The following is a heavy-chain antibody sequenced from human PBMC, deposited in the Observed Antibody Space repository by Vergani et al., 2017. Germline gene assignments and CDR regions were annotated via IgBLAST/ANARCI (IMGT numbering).Heavy chain of an antibody. J-gene: IGHJ6*02. D-gene: IGHD6-13*01. CDR3: AGGIAAAAPQYYYYGMDV. CDR1: GGTFSSYA. V-gene: IGHV1-69*01. Sequence: QVQLVQSGAEVKKPGSSVKVSCKASGGTFSSYAISWVRQAPGQGLEWMGGIIPIFGTANYAQKFQGRVTITADESTSTAYMELSSLRSEDTAVYYCAGGIAAAAPQYYYYGMDVWGQGTTVTVSS. CDR2: IIPIFGTA.